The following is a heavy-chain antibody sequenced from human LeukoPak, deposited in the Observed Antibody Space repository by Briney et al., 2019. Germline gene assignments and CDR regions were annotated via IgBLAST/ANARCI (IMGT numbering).Heavy chain of an antibody. J-gene: IGHJ6*03. Sequence: GGSLRLSCVASGFTFSTYAMSWVRQAPGTWLEWVSSISGSGGSTYYADSVKGRFTMSRDNSKNTLYLQMNSLRAEDTAVYYCAKDGCSSSSCHANFYYYYYHMDVWGKGTTVTASS. D-gene: IGHD2-2*01. CDR1: GFTFSTYA. CDR3: AKDGCSSSSCHANFYYYYYHMDV. V-gene: IGHV3-23*01. CDR2: ISGSGGST.